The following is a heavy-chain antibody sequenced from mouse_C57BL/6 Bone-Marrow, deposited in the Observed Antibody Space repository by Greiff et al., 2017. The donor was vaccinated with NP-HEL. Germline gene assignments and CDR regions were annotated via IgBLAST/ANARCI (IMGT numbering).Heavy chain of an antibody. V-gene: IGHV1-64*01. Sequence: QVQLQQPGAELVKPGASVKLSCKASGYTFTSYWMHWVKQRPGQGLEWIGMIHPNSGSTNYNEKFKSKATLTVDKSSSTAYMQLSSLTSEDSAVYYCARYPSTVVDFDYWGQGTTLTVSS. D-gene: IGHD1-1*01. CDR2: IHPNSGST. CDR3: ARYPSTVVDFDY. J-gene: IGHJ2*01. CDR1: GYTFTSYW.